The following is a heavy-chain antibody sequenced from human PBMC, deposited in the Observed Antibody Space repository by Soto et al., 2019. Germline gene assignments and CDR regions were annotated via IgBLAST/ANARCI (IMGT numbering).Heavy chain of an antibody. Sequence: LRLSCAASGFSFDGYAMNWVRQPPGKGLEWVSGISWNSGNIDYADSVKGRFTISRDNAKNSLYLQMNSLRAEDTALYYCVKASTYSSSQGWFDPWGQETMVTVSS. CDR2: ISWNSGNI. D-gene: IGHD6-6*01. CDR3: VKASTYSSSQGWFDP. J-gene: IGHJ5*02. V-gene: IGHV3-9*01. CDR1: GFSFDGYA.